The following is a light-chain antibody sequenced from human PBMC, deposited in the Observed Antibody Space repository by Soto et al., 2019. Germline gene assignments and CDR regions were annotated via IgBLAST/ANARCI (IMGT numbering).Light chain of an antibody. CDR1: NIGSKS. CDR2: YDS. Sequence: SYELTQPPSVSVAPGKTARITCGGNNIGSKSVHWYQQKPGQAPVLVIYYDSDRPSGIPERFSGSNSGNTATLTISRVEGGDEADYYCQVWDSSSDPHVVFGGGTKLTVL. CDR3: QVWDSSSDPHVV. V-gene: IGLV3-21*04. J-gene: IGLJ2*01.